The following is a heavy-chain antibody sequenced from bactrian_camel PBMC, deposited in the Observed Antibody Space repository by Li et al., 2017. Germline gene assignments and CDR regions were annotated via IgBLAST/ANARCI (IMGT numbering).Heavy chain of an antibody. V-gene: IGHV3S1*01. CDR1: GYTYSTIC. J-gene: IGHJ4*01. CDR3: ATTNAGPWSFEASVPLTTQGACPN. D-gene: IGHD3*01. CDR2: INSDEGTT. Sequence: VQLVESGGDLVQPGGSLRLSCVITGYTYSTICMGWFRQAPGKEREGVATINSDEGTTNYANSVKGRFTISLDNAKNTLYLELTGLRSEDTAMYYCATTNAGPWSFEASVPLTTQGACPNWGQGTQVTVS.